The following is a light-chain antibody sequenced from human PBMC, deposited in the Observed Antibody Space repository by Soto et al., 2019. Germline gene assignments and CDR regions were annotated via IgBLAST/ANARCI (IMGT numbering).Light chain of an antibody. Sequence: QSALTQPASVSGSPGQSITISCTGTSSDVGGYKYVSWYQQHPGKAPKLMIYEVTNRPSGVSNRFSGSKSGNTASLTVSGLQAEHEADYYCSSFSSSSTLYVFGTGTKLTVL. CDR2: EVT. CDR1: SSDVGGYKY. J-gene: IGLJ1*01. V-gene: IGLV2-14*01. CDR3: SSFSSSSTLYV.